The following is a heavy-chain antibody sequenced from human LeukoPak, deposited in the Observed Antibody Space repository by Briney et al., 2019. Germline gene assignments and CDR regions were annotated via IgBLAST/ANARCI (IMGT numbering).Heavy chain of an antibody. D-gene: IGHD5-18*01. CDR3: ARDRGTASDC. Sequence: GGSLRLSCAASGFTFSSYAMHWVRQAPGKGLEWVAVISYDGSNKYYADSVKGRFTISRDNSKNTLYLQMNSLRAEDTAVYYCARDRGTASDCWGQGTLVTVSS. J-gene: IGHJ4*02. V-gene: IGHV3-30-3*01. CDR1: GFTFSSYA. CDR2: ISYDGSNK.